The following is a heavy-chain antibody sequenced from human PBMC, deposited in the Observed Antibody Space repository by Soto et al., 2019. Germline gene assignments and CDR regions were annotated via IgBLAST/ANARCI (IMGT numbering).Heavy chain of an antibody. CDR2: IYPGDSDT. CDR3: ARLEYCSGGSCYPRYNWFDP. V-gene: IGHV5-51*01. J-gene: IGHJ5*02. CDR1: GYSFTSYW. D-gene: IGHD2-15*01. Sequence: GESLKISCKGSGYSFTSYWIGWVRQMPGKGLEWMGIIYPGDSDTRYSPSFQGQVTISADKSISTAYLQWSSLKASDTAMYYCARLEYCSGGSCYPRYNWFDPRGQGTLVTVSS.